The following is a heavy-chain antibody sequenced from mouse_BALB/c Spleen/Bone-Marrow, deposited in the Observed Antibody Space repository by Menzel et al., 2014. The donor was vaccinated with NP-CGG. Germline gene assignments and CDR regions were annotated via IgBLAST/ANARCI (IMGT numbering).Heavy chain of an antibody. D-gene: IGHD2-4*01. CDR3: ATGDYDGVFDY. CDR2: ISGGGSYT. J-gene: IGHJ2*01. CDR1: GFTFSSYG. V-gene: IGHV5-9-2*01. Sequence: VMLVESGGGLVKPGGSLKLSCAASGFTFSSYGMSWVRQTPEKRLEWVATISGGGSYTYYPDSVKGRFTISRDNAKNNLYLQMSSLRSEDTALYYCATGDYDGVFDYWGQGTTLTVSS.